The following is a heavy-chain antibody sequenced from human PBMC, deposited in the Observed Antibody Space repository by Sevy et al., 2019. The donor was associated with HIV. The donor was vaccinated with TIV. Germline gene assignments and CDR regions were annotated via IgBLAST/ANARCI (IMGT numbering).Heavy chain of an antibody. V-gene: IGHV3-72*01. CDR2: GENKANRNST. J-gene: IGHJ4*02. CDR1: GFTFIDHY. Sequence: GGSRKLSCPASGFTFIDHYMDGVPQPQGKGRDGVGRGENKANRNSTEYAASVRGRFTISRDDSKNSLFLQMDTLKTEDTAVYYCTRADYGTHPFDFWGQGTLVTVSS. CDR3: TRADYGTHPFDF. D-gene: IGHD3-16*01.